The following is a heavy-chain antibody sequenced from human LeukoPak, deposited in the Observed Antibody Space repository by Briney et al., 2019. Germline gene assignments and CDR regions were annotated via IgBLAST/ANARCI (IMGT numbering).Heavy chain of an antibody. CDR2: ISAYNGNT. CDR1: GYAFTSYG. V-gene: IGHV1-18*01. J-gene: IGHJ4*02. D-gene: IGHD6-19*01. Sequence: ASVKVSCKASGYAFTSYGISWVRQAPGQGLEWMGWISAYNGNTNYAQKLQGRVTMTTDTSTSTAYMELRSLRSDDTAVYYCARASRSSGPLMDFDYWGQGTLVTVSS. CDR3: ARASRSSGPLMDFDY.